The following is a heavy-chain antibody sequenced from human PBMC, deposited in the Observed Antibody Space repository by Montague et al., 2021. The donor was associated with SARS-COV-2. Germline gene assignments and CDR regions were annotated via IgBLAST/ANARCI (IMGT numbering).Heavy chain of an antibody. Sequence: SLRLSCAASGFSFSNYGMHWVRQAPGKGLEWAAVISYDGSNKYYADSVKGRFTITRDNSKNTLYLQTNSLRAEDTAVYYCAKGVSQLLMRDAFDLWGQGTVVTVSS. CDR1: GFSFSNYG. CDR2: ISYDGSNK. D-gene: IGHD2-2*01. J-gene: IGHJ3*01. CDR3: AKGVSQLLMRDAFDL. V-gene: IGHV3-30*18.